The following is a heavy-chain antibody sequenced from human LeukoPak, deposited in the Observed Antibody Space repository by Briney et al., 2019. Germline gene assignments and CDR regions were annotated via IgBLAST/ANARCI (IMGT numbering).Heavy chain of an antibody. Sequence: SETLSLTCTVSGGSISSYYWSWIRQPAGKGLEWIGRIYTSGSTNYNPSLKSRVTISVDTSKNQFSLKLSSVTAADTAVYYCARGRYQLTHWYFDLWGRGTLVTVSS. J-gene: IGHJ2*01. CDR1: GGSISSYY. CDR3: ARGRYQLTHWYFDL. CDR2: IYTSGST. V-gene: IGHV4-4*07. D-gene: IGHD2-2*01.